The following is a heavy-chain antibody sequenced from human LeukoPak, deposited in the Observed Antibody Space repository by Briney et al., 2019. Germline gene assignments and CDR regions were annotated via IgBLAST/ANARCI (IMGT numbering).Heavy chain of an antibody. CDR2: IWYDESNK. D-gene: IGHD4-11*01. V-gene: IGHV3-33*06. CDR1: GFTFRTYG. Sequence: PGGSLRLSCAASGFTFRTYGMHWVRQAPGKGLEWVAVIWYDESNKYYADSVKGRFTISRDNSKNTLYLQMNSLRAEDTAVYYCAKDRDYMGPGYFDYWGQGTLVTVSS. CDR3: AKDRDYMGPGYFDY. J-gene: IGHJ4*02.